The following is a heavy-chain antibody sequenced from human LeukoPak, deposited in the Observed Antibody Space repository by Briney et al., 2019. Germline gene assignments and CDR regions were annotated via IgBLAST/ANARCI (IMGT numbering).Heavy chain of an antibody. D-gene: IGHD4-17*01. V-gene: IGHV4-59*01. Sequence: SETLSLTCTVSGGSISSYYWSWIRRPPGKGLEWIGYIYYSGSTNYNPSLKSRVTISVDTSKNQFSLKLSSVTAADTAVYYCARGRGAGDYVFQHWGQGTLVTVSS. CDR2: IYYSGST. CDR3: ARGRGAGDYVFQH. J-gene: IGHJ1*01. CDR1: GGSISSYY.